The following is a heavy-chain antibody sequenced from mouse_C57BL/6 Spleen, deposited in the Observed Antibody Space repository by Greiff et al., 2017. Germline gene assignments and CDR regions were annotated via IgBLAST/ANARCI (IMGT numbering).Heavy chain of an antibody. Sequence: EVKLVESGPGLVKPSQSLSLTCSVTGYSITSGYYWNWIRQFPGNKLEWMGYISYDGSNNYNPSLKNRISITRDTSKNQFFLKLNSVTTEDTATYYCAKDYSNYVWYFDVWGTGTTVTVSS. CDR1: GYSITSGYY. D-gene: IGHD2-5*01. CDR2: ISYDGSN. CDR3: AKDYSNYVWYFDV. V-gene: IGHV3-6*01. J-gene: IGHJ1*03.